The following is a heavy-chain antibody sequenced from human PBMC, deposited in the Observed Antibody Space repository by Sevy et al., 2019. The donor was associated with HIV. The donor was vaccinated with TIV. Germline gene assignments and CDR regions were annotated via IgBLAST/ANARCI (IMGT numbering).Heavy chain of an antibody. V-gene: IGHV3-66*02. CDR3: ARDGGSRGMDV. J-gene: IGHJ6*04. CDR2: IYNGGST. Sequence: GGSLRLSCAASGCTVSSNYMNWVRQAPGKGLEWVSVIYNGGSTYYADSVKGRFTISRDNSKNTLYLQMNSLRAEDADVYYCARDGGSRGMDVWRKGTTVTVSS. CDR1: GCTVSSNY. D-gene: IGHD6-13*01.